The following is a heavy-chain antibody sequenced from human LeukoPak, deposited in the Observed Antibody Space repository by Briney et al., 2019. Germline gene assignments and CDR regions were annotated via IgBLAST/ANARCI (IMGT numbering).Heavy chain of an antibody. V-gene: IGHV5-51*01. CDR3: ARRAAVASNWFDP. D-gene: IGHD6-19*01. Sequence: GESLKISCKGSGYSFTSYWISWVRQVPGKGLEWIGIIYPGDSDTRYSPSFQGQVTISADKSISTAYLQWSSLKASDTAMYYCARRAAVASNWFDPWGQGTLVTVSS. J-gene: IGHJ5*02. CDR2: IYPGDSDT. CDR1: GYSFTSYW.